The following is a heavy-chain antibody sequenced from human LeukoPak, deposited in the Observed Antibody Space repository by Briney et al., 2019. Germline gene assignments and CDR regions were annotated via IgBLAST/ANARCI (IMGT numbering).Heavy chain of an antibody. CDR3: ASSSEDYDFWSGYLNFDY. D-gene: IGHD3-3*01. J-gene: IGHJ4*02. CDR2: IYHSGST. CDR1: GGSISSSSYY. V-gene: IGHV4-39*07. Sequence: SETLSLTCTVSGGSISSSSYYWGWIRQPPGKGLEWIGSIYHSGSTYYNPSLKSRVTISVDTSKNQFSLKLSSVTAADTAVYYCASSSEDYDFWSGYLNFDYWGQGTLVTVSS.